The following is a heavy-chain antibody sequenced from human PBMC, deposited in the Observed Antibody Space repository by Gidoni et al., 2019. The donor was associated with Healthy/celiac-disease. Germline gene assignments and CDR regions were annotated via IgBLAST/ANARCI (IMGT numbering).Heavy chain of an antibody. CDR2: IYYSGST. CDR1: GGSISSSSYY. CDR3: VKANYGDYVGEIFPYAFDI. D-gene: IGHD4-17*01. Sequence: QLQLQESGPGLVKPSETLSLTCTVSGGSISSSSYYWGWIRQPPGKGLEWIGSIYYSGSTYYNPSLKSRVTISVDTSKNQFSLKLSSVTAADTAVYYCVKANYGDYVGEIFPYAFDIWGQGTMVTVSS. J-gene: IGHJ3*02. V-gene: IGHV4-39*01.